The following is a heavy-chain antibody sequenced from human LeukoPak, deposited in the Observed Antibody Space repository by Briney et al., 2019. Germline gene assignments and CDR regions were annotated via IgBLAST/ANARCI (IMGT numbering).Heavy chain of an antibody. Sequence: SETLSLTCAVYGGSFSGYYWSWIRQPPGKGLEWIGEINHSGSTNYNPSLKSRVTISVDTSENQFSLKLSSVTAADTAVYYCARAQLFYDILTGYPSQYNWFDPWGQGTLVTVSS. CDR2: INHSGST. D-gene: IGHD3-9*01. CDR1: GGSFSGYY. CDR3: ARAQLFYDILTGYPSQYNWFDP. V-gene: IGHV4-34*01. J-gene: IGHJ5*02.